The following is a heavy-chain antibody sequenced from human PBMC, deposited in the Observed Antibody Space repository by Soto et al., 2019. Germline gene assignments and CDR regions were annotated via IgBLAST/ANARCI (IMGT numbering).Heavy chain of an antibody. J-gene: IGHJ4*02. CDR3: VREPWGFSGTWYDY. D-gene: IGHD6-13*01. V-gene: IGHV3-30*03. Sequence: GGSLRLSCVASGFTFSSYGMHWVRQAPGKGLEWVAVISYDGSKKYYADSVKGRFTISRDNTNNTLYLQMNSLRVEDTAMYYCVREPWGFSGTWYDYWGQGALVTVSS. CDR2: ISYDGSKK. CDR1: GFTFSSYG.